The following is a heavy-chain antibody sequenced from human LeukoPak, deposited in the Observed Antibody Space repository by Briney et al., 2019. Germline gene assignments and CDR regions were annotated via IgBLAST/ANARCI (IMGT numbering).Heavy chain of an antibody. D-gene: IGHD6-19*01. J-gene: IGHJ6*02. CDR1: GGSVSSGSYY. Sequence: PSETLSFTCTVSGGSVSSGSYYWSWIRQPPGKGLEWIGYIYYSGSTNYNPSLKSRVTISVDTSKNQFSLKLSSVTAADTAVYYCARDFLAVAGTGGFDYYYYGMDVWGQGTTVTVSS. CDR3: ARDFLAVAGTGGFDYYYYGMDV. V-gene: IGHV4-61*01. CDR2: IYYSGST.